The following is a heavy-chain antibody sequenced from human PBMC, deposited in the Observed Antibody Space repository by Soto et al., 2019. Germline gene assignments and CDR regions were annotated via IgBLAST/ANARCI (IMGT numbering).Heavy chain of an antibody. J-gene: IGHJ6*03. Sequence: QVQLQQWGAGLLKPSETLSLTCAVYGGSFSGYYWSWIRQPPGKGLEWIGEINHSGSTNYNPPPKSRVTISVDTSKNQFALKRSSVTAADTAVYYDASVKNLYDFWSGYYKEKGNYYYYLDVWGKGTPVTVSS. CDR2: INHSGST. V-gene: IGHV4-34*01. D-gene: IGHD3-3*01. CDR3: ASVKNLYDFWSGYYKEKGNYYYYLDV. CDR1: GGSFSGYY.